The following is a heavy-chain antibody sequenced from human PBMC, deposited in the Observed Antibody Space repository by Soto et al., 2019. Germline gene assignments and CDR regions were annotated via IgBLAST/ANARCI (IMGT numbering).Heavy chain of an antibody. V-gene: IGHV1-8*01. CDR1: GYTFTGYD. Sequence: QAQLVQSGAEVKKPGASVKVSCKASGYTFTGYDINWVRQATGQGLEWMGWMNPNSGNTGYAQNLQGRVTMTRDTSITTAYMELTSLSDDDSAVYYCAGEKVGTTGIDFWGQGTLVTVSS. CDR3: AGEKVGTTGIDF. J-gene: IGHJ4*02. D-gene: IGHD1-26*01. CDR2: MNPNSGNT.